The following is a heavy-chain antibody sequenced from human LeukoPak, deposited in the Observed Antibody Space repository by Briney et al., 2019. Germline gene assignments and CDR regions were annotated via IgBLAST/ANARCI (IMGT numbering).Heavy chain of an antibody. Sequence: GGSLRLSCAASGFTFSSYAMSWVRQAPGKGLEWVSAISGSGGSTYYADSVKGRFTISRDNGKNSLYLEMNSLRAEDTAVYYCATGTEMDRGVIINGHLDYWGQGTLVTASS. V-gene: IGHV3-23*01. J-gene: IGHJ4*02. D-gene: IGHD3-10*01. CDR3: ATGTEMDRGVIINGHLDY. CDR2: ISGSGGST. CDR1: GFTFSSYA.